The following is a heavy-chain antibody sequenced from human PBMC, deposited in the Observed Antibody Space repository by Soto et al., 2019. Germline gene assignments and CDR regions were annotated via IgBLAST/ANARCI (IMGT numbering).Heavy chain of an antibody. CDR2: SIPIFGTA. J-gene: IGHJ6*02. Sequence: QVQLVQSGAEVKKPGSSVKVSCKASEGTFSSYAISWVRQAPGLGLAWMGGSIPIFGTANYAQKFQGRVTITADESTSTDYLALSSLRSEDTAVDYCARHAHYDISGYYRDYGMYVWGQGNTVTVSS. CDR3: ARHAHYDISGYYRDYGMYV. D-gene: IGHD3-22*01. CDR1: EGTFSSYA. V-gene: IGHV1-69*01.